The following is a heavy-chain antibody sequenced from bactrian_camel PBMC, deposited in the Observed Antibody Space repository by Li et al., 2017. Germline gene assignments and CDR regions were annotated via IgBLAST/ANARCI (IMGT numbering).Heavy chain of an antibody. CDR2: MDSVGIS. CDR1: GYSEGTHS. CDR3: AADLVGCAWRGEYLNY. D-gene: IGHD5*01. J-gene: IGHJ4*01. Sequence: HVQLVESGGGSVQAGGSLALSCEATGYSEGTHSCMGWFRQAPGKQREAVATMDSVGISFVADSVKGRFTISKDYANYSLYLQMNDPKPEDTAIYYCAADLVGCAWRGEYLNYWGQGTQVTVS. V-gene: IGHV3S53*01.